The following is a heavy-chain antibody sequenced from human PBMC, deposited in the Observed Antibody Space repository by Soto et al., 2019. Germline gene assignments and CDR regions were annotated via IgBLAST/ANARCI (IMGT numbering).Heavy chain of an antibody. J-gene: IGHJ6*02. CDR2: IYSGGST. D-gene: IGHD6-13*01. V-gene: IGHV3-23*03. CDR1: GFTFSSYA. CDR3: AKEYSSSWYYYYGMDV. Sequence: GGSLRLSCAASGFTFSSYARSWVRQAPGKGLEWVSVIYSGGSTYYADSVKGRFTISRHNSKNTLYLQMNSLRAEDTAVYYCAKEYSSSWYYYYGMDVWGQGTTVTVSS.